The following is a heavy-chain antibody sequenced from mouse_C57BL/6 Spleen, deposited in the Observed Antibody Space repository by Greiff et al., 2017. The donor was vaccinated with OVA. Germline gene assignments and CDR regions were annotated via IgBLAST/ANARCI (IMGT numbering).Heavy chain of an antibody. V-gene: IGHV1-72*01. J-gene: IGHJ4*01. D-gene: IGHD1-1*01. CDR3: ARSTTGVEGPYYAMDD. CDR1: GYTFTSYW. Sequence: QVQLQQPGAELVKPGASVKLSCKASGYTFTSYWMHWVKQRPGRGLEWIGRIDPNSGGTKYNEKFKSKATLTVDKPSSTAYMQLSSLTSEDSAVYYCARSTTGVEGPYYAMDDWGQGTSVTVSS. CDR2: IDPNSGGT.